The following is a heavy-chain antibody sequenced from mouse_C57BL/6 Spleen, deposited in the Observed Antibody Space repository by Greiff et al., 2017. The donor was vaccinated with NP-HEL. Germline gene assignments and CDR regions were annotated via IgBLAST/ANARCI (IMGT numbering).Heavy chain of an antibody. Sequence: VQLQQPGAELVMPGASVKLSCKASGYTFTSYWMHWVKQRPGQGLEWIGAIDPSASYTNYNQKFKGKSTLTVDKSSSTAYMQLSSLTSEDSAVYDSARKVVDYGYWGKGATLTVAS. CDR2: IDPSASYT. J-gene: IGHJ2*01. V-gene: IGHV1-69*01. D-gene: IGHD1-1*01. CDR1: GYTFTSYW. CDR3: ARKVVDYGY.